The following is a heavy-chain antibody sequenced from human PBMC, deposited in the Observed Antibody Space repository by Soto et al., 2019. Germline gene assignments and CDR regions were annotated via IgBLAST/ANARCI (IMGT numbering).Heavy chain of an antibody. CDR2: IHYSGNT. D-gene: IGHD3-22*01. Sequence: QVQLQESGPGLVKPSQTLSLTCTVSGGSIGSGGYYWDWIRQHPGKGPEWIGYIHYSGNTYYNPSLKSRLTISLVTSKNQFSLHLSSVTAADTAVYYCATNHDDISGRTPLLFASWGQGTLVTVSS. CDR3: ATNHDDISGRTPLLFAS. J-gene: IGHJ4*02. V-gene: IGHV4-31*03. CDR1: GGSIGSGGYY.